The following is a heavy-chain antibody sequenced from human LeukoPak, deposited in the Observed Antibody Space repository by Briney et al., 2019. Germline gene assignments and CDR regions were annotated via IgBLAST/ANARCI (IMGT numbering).Heavy chain of an antibody. CDR2: IHYSGTT. Sequence: SETLSLTCTVSSGSVSSANYYWSWIRQPPEKGLEWIGYIHYSGTTNYNPSLKSRVTISVDSSKNQFSLRLTSVTAADTAVYYCAGAYDNSGHYYFDAFDIWGQGTLVTVPS. J-gene: IGHJ3*02. CDR1: SGSVSSANYY. CDR3: AGAYDNSGHYYFDAFDI. V-gene: IGHV4-61*01. D-gene: IGHD3-22*01.